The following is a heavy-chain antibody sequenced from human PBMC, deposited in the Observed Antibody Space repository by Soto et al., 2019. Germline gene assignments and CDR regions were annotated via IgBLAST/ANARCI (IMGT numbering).Heavy chain of an antibody. D-gene: IGHD6-19*01. Sequence: GGSLRLSCAASGFTFSSYAMSWVRQAPGKGLEWVSAISGSGGSTYYADSVKGRFTISRDNSKNTLYLQMNSLRAEDTAVYYCAKESPLNGGAVAEVFDYWGQGTLVTVSS. CDR2: ISGSGGST. V-gene: IGHV3-23*01. CDR1: GFTFSSYA. CDR3: AKESPLNGGAVAEVFDY. J-gene: IGHJ4*02.